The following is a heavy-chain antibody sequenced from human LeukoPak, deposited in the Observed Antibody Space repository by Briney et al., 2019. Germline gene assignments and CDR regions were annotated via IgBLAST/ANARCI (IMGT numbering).Heavy chain of an antibody. CDR1: DYSISSGYY. V-gene: IGHV4-61*01. CDR3: ARAEDTYYYDSSGYYYDI. Sequence: SETLSLTCTVSDYSISSGYYWSWIRQPPGKGLEWIGYIYYSGSTNYNPSLKSRVTISVDTSKNQFSLKLSSVTAADTAVYYCARAEDTYYYDSSGYYYDIWGQGTMVTVSS. D-gene: IGHD3-22*01. CDR2: IYYSGST. J-gene: IGHJ3*02.